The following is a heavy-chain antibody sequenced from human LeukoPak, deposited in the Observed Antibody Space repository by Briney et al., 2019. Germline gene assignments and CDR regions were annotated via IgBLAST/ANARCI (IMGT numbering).Heavy chain of an antibody. CDR1: GGTFSSYA. J-gene: IGHJ4*02. Sequence: ASVKVSCKASGGTFSSYAISWVRQAPGQGLEWMGGIIPIFGTANYAQKFQGRVTITADESTSTAYMGLSSLRSEDTAVYYCARPRHLYGSGSYYRDYFDYWGQGTLVTVSS. V-gene: IGHV1-69*13. CDR2: IIPIFGTA. D-gene: IGHD3-10*01. CDR3: ARPRHLYGSGSYYRDYFDY.